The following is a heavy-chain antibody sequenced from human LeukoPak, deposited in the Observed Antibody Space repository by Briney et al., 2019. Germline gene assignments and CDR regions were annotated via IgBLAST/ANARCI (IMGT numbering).Heavy chain of an antibody. D-gene: IGHD6-19*01. CDR3: ARDKAGTRDY. Sequence: SQTLSLTCTVSGGSISSGGYYWSWIRQHPGKGLEWIGYIYYCGSTYYNPSLKSRVTMSVDTSKNQFSLKLSSVTAADTAVYYCARDKAGTRDYWGQGTLVTVSS. V-gene: IGHV4-31*03. CDR2: IYYCGST. J-gene: IGHJ4*02. CDR1: GGSISSGGYY.